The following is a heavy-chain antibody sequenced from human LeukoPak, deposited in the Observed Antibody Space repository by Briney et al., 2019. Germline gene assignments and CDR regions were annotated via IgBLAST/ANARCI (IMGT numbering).Heavy chain of an antibody. CDR3: ARLLLEWSQNHDN. CDR2: VNGNTGGT. D-gene: IGHD3-3*01. Sequence: ASVKVSCKASGYTFTDYYMHWVRQAPGQGLEWMGWVNGNTGGTSYPQKFQGRVTMTRDTSISTAYMELTRLTSDDTAVYYCARLLLEWSQNHDNWGQGTLVTVS. V-gene: IGHV1-2*02. CDR1: GYTFTDYY. J-gene: IGHJ4*02.